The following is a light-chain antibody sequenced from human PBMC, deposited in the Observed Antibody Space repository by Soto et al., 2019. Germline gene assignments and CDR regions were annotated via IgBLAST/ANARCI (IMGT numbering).Light chain of an antibody. CDR3: SSYRGSSIRL. Sequence: QSALAQPASVSGSPGQSITFSCTGTSSDIGAYDYVSWYQQHPGKAPKLMIYEVSNRPSGVSNRFSGTKSGNTASLTISGLQAEDEADYYCSSYRGSSIRLFGTGTKVTV. CDR2: EVS. V-gene: IGLV2-14*01. J-gene: IGLJ1*01. CDR1: SSDIGAYDY.